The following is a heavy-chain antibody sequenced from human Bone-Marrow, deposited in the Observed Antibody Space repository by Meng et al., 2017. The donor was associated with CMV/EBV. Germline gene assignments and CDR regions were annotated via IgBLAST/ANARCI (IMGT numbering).Heavy chain of an antibody. CDR3: ARGDCGGDCYHYYYYGMDV. CDR1: GGTFSSYA. CDR2: IIPIFGTA. V-gene: IGHV1-69*05. D-gene: IGHD2-21*01. Sequence: SVKVFCKASGGTFSSYAISWVRQAPGQGLEWMGGIIPIFGTANYAQKFQGRVTITTDEYTSTAYMELSSLRSEDTAVDYYARGDCGGDCYHYYYYGMDVWGQGTTVTVSS. J-gene: IGHJ6*02.